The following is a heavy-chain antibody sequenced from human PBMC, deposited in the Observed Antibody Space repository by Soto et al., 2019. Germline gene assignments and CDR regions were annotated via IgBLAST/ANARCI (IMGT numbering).Heavy chain of an antibody. J-gene: IGHJ4*02. CDR3: ARMSSTIRPGC. CDR2: IKSKTDGGTT. D-gene: IGHD2-15*01. V-gene: IGHV3-15*07. Sequence: GGSLRLSCAASGFTFTNAWINWVRQAPGRGLEWVGRIKSKTDGGTTGYAEPVKGRFAISRDDSNNMVYLQMNSLKIEDTAVYYCARMSSTIRPGCWGQGTLVTVSS. CDR1: GFTFTNAW.